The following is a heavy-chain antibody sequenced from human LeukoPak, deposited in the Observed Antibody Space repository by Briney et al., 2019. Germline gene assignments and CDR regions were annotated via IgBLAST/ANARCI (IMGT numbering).Heavy chain of an antibody. CDR1: GYTFTGYY. CDR3: ASSPDGYGSGIDY. V-gene: IGHV1-2*06. CDR2: INPNSGGT. Sequence: GASVKVSCKASGYTFTGYYMHWVRQAPGQGLEGMGRINPNSGGTNYAQKFQGRVTMTRETSISTAYMELSRLRSDDTAVYYCASSPDGYGSGIDYWGQGTLVTVSS. D-gene: IGHD3-10*01. J-gene: IGHJ4*02.